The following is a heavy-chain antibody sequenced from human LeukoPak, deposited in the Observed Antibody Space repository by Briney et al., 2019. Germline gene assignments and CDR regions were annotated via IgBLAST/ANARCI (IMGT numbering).Heavy chain of an antibody. V-gene: IGHV1-18*04. CDR3: ARISDWSDIVVVPAALLLDY. CDR2: ISAYNGNT. J-gene: IGHJ4*02. CDR1: GYTFTGYY. D-gene: IGHD2-2*02. Sequence: ASVKVSCKASGYTFTGYYMHWVRQAPGQGLEWMGWISAYNGNTNYAQKLQGRVTMTTDTSTSTAYMELRSLRSDDTAVYYCARISDWSDIVVVPAALLLDYWGQGTLVTVSS.